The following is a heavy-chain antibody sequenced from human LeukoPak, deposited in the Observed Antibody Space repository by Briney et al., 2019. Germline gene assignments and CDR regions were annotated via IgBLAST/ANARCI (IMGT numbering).Heavy chain of an antibody. CDR3: ARESPACGQDCYFDY. J-gene: IGHJ4*02. CDR2: ISYDGNKK. V-gene: IGHV3-30-3*01. D-gene: IGHD2-21*01. CDR1: GFTLGSYA. Sequence: GRSLRLPCAASGFTLGSYAMHWVRPAPGRGLEWVAGISYDGNKKYYADSVKGRFTIPRDNSKNTVYLQMNSLRTEDTTVYYCARESPACGQDCYFDYWGQGTLVTVSS.